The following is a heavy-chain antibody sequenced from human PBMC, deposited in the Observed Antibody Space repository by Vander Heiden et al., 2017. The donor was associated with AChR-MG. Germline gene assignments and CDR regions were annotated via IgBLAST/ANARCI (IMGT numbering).Heavy chain of an antibody. V-gene: IGHV2-5*02. CDR2: IYGAGDH. J-gene: IGHJ3*01. CDR1: HFSLSTSQVG. Sequence: HITLKQSGPTPATPTQTLTPTSPLSHFSLSTSQVGVGWHRQPPAKPPEWVAIIYGAGDHRNNPAQKSRLNVTKGTSKIRVVLTMTNVDPVDTATDYCAQGAGRGSDGHRAFDVWGQGKMVTVSS. CDR3: AQGAGRGSDGHRAFDV. D-gene: IGHD6-19*01.